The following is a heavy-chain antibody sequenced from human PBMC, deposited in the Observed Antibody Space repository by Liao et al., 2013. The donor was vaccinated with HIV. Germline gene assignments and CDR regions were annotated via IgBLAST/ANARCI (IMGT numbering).Heavy chain of an antibody. J-gene: IGHJ2*01. CDR1: GDSISTYY. D-gene: IGHD2-15*01. Sequence: QVQLQESGPGLVKPSETLSLTCTVSGDSISTYYWSWIRQPAGKGLEWIGRIYASGTTNYNPSLQSRVTMSVDTSKNQFSLKLSSVTAADTAVYYCARTTGYCTGGSCYFDPYWHLDLWGRGTLVIVSS. CDR2: IYASGTT. V-gene: IGHV4-4*07. CDR3: ARTTGYCTGGSCYFDPYWHLDL.